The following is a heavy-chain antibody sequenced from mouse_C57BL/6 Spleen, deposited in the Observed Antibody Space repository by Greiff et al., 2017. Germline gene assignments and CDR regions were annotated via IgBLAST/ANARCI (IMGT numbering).Heavy chain of an antibody. D-gene: IGHD2-1*01. CDR2: IWSGGST. V-gene: IGHV2-2*01. CDR1: GFSLTSYG. J-gene: IGHJ2*01. CDR3: ARRGGNYPFDY. Sequence: VKVVESGPGLVQPSQSLSITCTVSGFSLTSYGVHWVRQSPGKGLEWLGVIWSGGSTDYNAAFISRLSISKNNSKSQVFFTMNSLQADDTAIYYWARRGGNYPFDYWGQGTTLTVAS.